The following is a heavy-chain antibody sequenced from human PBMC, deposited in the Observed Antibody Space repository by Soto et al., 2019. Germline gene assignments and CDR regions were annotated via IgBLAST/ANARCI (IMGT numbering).Heavy chain of an antibody. CDR1: GFTFSDYY. D-gene: IGHD2-15*01. J-gene: IGHJ4*02. V-gene: IGHV3-11*01. Sequence: AGGSLRLSCAASGFTFSDYYMTWIRQAPGKGLEWVSYISTGGSTMSYPDSVKGRFTISRDNAKNSLYLQMNSLTAEDTAVYYCAKGRRCSGGSCYSPGPYYFDYWGQGTLVTVSS. CDR2: ISTGGSTM. CDR3: AKGRRCSGGSCYSPGPYYFDY.